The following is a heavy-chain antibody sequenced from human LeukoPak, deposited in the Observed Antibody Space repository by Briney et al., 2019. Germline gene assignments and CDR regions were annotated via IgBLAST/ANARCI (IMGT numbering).Heavy chain of an antibody. V-gene: IGHV3-23*01. J-gene: IGHJ4*02. D-gene: IGHD5-18*01. Sequence: RTGGSLRLSCAASGFTFSSYAMSWVRQAPGKGLEWVSAISGSGGSTYYADSVKGRFTISRDNSKNTLYLQMNSLRAEDTAVYYCAKDVAMVTDYDYWGQGTLVTVSS. CDR2: ISGSGGST. CDR1: GFTFSSYA. CDR3: AKDVAMVTDYDY.